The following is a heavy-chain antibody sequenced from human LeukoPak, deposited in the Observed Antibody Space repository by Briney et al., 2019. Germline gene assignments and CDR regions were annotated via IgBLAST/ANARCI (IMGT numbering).Heavy chain of an antibody. V-gene: IGHV4-59*08. D-gene: IGHD3-22*01. CDR3: ARHSMMASYNWFDP. J-gene: IGHJ5*02. CDR2: VYYSGST. Sequence: PSETLSLTCTVSGGSIRNYYWSWIRQPPGKGLAWIGYVYYSGSTDYNPSLKSRVAISVDPSKNHFSLSLSSVTAADTAVYYCARHSMMASYNWFDPWGQGTQVTVSS. CDR1: GGSIRNYY.